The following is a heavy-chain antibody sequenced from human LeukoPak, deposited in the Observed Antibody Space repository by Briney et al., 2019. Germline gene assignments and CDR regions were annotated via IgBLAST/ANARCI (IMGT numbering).Heavy chain of an antibody. CDR2: FSPQARET. V-gene: IGHV1-24*01. Sequence: AAVKLSCQFSGYTLPKLSLHWVRPAPEKWLQRIGGFSPQARETTSTQKFERRVTMTEHTSTDTAYMELSSLRSEHTAVYYCATRYRYYFDYWSQATLLTVSS. D-gene: IGHD1-26*01. CDR1: GYTLPKLS. J-gene: IGHJ4*02. CDR3: ATRYRYYFDY.